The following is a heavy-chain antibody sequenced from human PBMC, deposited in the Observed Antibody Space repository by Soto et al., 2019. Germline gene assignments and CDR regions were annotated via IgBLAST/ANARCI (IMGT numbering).Heavy chain of an antibody. J-gene: IGHJ4*02. CDR3: APAYSSGWDVDY. CDR2: ISYDGSNK. D-gene: IGHD6-19*01. CDR1: GFTFSSYG. Sequence: QVQLVESGGGVVQPGRSLRLSCAASGFTFSSYGMHWVRQAPGKGLEWVAVISYDGSNKYYADSVKGRFTISRDNCKNTLYLQMNSLRAKDTAVYYCAPAYSSGWDVDYWGQGTLVTVS. V-gene: IGHV3-30*03.